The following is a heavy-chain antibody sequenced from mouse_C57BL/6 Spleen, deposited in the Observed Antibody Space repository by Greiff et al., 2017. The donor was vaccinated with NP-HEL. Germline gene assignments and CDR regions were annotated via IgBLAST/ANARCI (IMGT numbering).Heavy chain of an antibody. J-gene: IGHJ4*01. D-gene: IGHD1-1*01. Sequence: QVQLQQPGAELVRPGSSVKLSCKASGYTFTSYWMHWVKQRPIQGLEWIGNIDPSDSETHYNQKFKDKATLTVDKSSSTAYMQLSSLTSEDSAVYYCARVNYYGSSYPYYAMGYWGQGTSVTVSS. CDR3: ARVNYYGSSYPYYAMGY. CDR2: IDPSDSET. V-gene: IGHV1-52*01. CDR1: GYTFTSYW.